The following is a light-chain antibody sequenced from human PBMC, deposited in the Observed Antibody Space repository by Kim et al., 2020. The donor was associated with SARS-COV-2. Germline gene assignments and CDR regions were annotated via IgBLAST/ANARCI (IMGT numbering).Light chain of an antibody. CDR3: QQSYSTLS. V-gene: IGKV1-39*01. CDR2: SAS. J-gene: IGKJ4*01. CDR1: QRIGSY. Sequence: LSASVGDRVTITCRASQRIGSYVKWYQQKPGKAPNLLIYSASTLQSGVPSRFRGSGSGTDFTLTISSLQPEDFAIYYCQQSYSTLSFGGGTKLEI.